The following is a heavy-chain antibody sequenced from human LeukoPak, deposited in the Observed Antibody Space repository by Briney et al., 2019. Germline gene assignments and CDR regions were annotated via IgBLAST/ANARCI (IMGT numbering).Heavy chain of an antibody. D-gene: IGHD6-13*01. J-gene: IGHJ5*02. CDR1: GFTFNNYA. CDR2: ISGSSSST. Sequence: GGSLRLSCAASGFTFNNYAMSWVRQAPGKGLEWVSGISGSSSSTYYADSVKGRFTISRDNSRNTLYLQMNSLRAEDAAVYYCAKCSSSWPEYNWVDPWGQGTLVTVSS. V-gene: IGHV3-23*01. CDR3: AKCSSSWPEYNWVDP.